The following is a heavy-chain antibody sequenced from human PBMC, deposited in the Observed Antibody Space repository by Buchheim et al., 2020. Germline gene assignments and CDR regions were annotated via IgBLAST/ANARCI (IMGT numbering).Heavy chain of an antibody. CDR3: ARDYDSSGYYLGGFDY. V-gene: IGHV3-30-3*01. Sequence: QVQLVESGGGVVQPGRSLRLSCAASGFTFSSYAMHWVRQAPGKGLEWVAVISYDGSNKYYADSVKGRFTISRDNSKNTLYLQMNSLRAEDTAVYYCARDYDSSGYYLGGFDYWGQGTL. CDR2: ISYDGSNK. D-gene: IGHD3-22*01. J-gene: IGHJ4*02. CDR1: GFTFSSYA.